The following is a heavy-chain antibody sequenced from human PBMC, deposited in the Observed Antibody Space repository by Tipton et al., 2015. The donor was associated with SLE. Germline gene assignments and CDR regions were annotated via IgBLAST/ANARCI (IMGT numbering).Heavy chain of an antibody. J-gene: IGHJ3*02. CDR2: INHSGST. CDR3: ARPHPYCSGGSCYDAFDI. Sequence: LRLSCAASGFTFSDYYMSWIRQPPGKGLEWIGEINHSGSTNYNPSLKSQVTISVDTSKNQFSLKLSSVTAADTAVYYCARPHPYCSGGSCYDAFDIWGQGTMVTVSS. V-gene: IGHV4-34*01. D-gene: IGHD2-15*01. CDR1: GFTFSDYY.